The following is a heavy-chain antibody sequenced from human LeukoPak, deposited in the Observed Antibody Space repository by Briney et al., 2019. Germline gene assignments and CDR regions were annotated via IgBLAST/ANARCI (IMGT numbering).Heavy chain of an antibody. CDR1: GYSFTSNY. Sequence: ASVKVSCKASGYSFTSNYMHWVRQAPGQGLEWVGLINPTGTSTTYAQKFQGRVTMTRDMSTTTGYMELSSLRSEDTAVYYCARDNSVGNIAWWFDPWGQGTLVTVSS. J-gene: IGHJ5*02. D-gene: IGHD1-26*01. CDR3: ARDNSVGNIAWWFDP. V-gene: IGHV1-46*01. CDR2: INPTGTST.